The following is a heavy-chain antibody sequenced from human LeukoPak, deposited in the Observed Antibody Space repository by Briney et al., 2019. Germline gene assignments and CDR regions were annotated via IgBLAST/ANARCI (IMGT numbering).Heavy chain of an antibody. J-gene: IGHJ4*02. CDR2: IFPGDSHT. D-gene: IGHD1-26*01. V-gene: IGHV5-51*01. CDR3: ARLLKPMEDLDN. CDR1: GYKFTTYW. Sequence: GESLKISCKTSGYKFTTYWIGWVRQMPGKGLQWMGIIFPGDSHTVYSPSFQGQVTISADNSITTAYLQWSSLKASDTAMYYCARLLKPMEDLDNWGQGTLVTVYS.